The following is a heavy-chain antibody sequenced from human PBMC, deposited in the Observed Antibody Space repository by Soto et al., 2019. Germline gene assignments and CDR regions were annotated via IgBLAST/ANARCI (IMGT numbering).Heavy chain of an antibody. V-gene: IGHV3-23*01. CDR3: ARDIGFDYVN. CDR2: ISGSGSSST. Sequence: GGSLRLSCAASGFTFSTYAMSWVRQAPGKGLEWVSAISGSGSSSTYYADSVKGRFTISRDSAGNALHLTMNYLSAEDTGVYFCARDIGFDYVNWGQGTLVTVSS. D-gene: IGHD3-16*01. CDR1: GFTFSTYA. J-gene: IGHJ4*02.